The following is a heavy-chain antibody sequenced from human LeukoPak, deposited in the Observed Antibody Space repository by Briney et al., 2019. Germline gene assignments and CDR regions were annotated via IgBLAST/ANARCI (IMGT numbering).Heavy chain of an antibody. CDR2: INHSGST. D-gene: IGHD6-6*01. Sequence: PSETLSLTCAVYGGSFSGYYWSWIRQPPGKGLEWIGEINHSGSTNYNPSLKSRVTISVDTSKNQFSLKLSSVTAADTAVYYCARGGFSLGQLVGIGRGPYYYYYMDVWGKGTTVTVSS. CDR3: ARGGFSLGQLVGIGRGPYYYYYMDV. J-gene: IGHJ6*03. CDR1: GGSFSGYY. V-gene: IGHV4-34*01.